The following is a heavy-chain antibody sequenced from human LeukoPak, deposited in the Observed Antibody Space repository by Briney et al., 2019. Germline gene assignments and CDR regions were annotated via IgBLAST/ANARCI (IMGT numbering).Heavy chain of an antibody. V-gene: IGHV3-30*04. J-gene: IGHJ4*02. CDR2: ISYDGSDK. CDR1: GFTFSTYA. D-gene: IGHD1-26*01. CDR3: ARGGYSGKYHSEFSDS. Sequence: AGGSLRLSCAASGFTFSTYAMRWVRQAPGKGLEWLAVISYDGSDKYYADSVKGRFTISRDNSKNTLYLQMSSLRAEDTAMYYCARGGYSGKYHSEFSDSWGQGTLVTVSS.